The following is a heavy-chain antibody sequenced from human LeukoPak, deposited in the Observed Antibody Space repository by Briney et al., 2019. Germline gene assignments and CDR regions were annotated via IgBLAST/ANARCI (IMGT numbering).Heavy chain of an antibody. J-gene: IGHJ6*03. D-gene: IGHD4/OR15-4a*01. CDR2: IYPGDSDT. CDR3: ARGFYGGYYYYYYMDV. V-gene: IGHV5-51*01. Sequence: GESLKISCKGSGYSFTSYWIGWVRQMPGKGLEWMGIIYPGDSDTRHSPSFQGQVTISADRSISTAYLQWSSLKASDTAMYYCARGFYGGYYYYYYMDVWGKGTTVTVSS. CDR1: GYSFTSYW.